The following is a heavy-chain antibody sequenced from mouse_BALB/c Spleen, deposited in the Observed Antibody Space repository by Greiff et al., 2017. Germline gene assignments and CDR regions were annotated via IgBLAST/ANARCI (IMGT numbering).Heavy chain of an antibody. V-gene: IGHV1S137*01. CDR1: GYTFTDYA. CDR2: ISTYYGDA. CDR3: ARGVHYAMDY. J-gene: IGHJ4*01. Sequence: QVQLKESGAELVRPGVSVKISCKGSGYTFTDYAMHWVKQSHAKSLEWIGVISTYYGDASYNQKFKGKATMTVDKSSSTAYMELARLTSEDSAIYYCARGVHYAMDYWGQGTSVTVSS.